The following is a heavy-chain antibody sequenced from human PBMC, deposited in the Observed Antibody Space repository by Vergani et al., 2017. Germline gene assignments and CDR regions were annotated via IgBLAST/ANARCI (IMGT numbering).Heavy chain of an antibody. Sequence: VRLVESGGGVVQPGGSLRLSCEASGITFWKFGMHWVRQGPGKGLEWVSGISWNSGAVDYADSVRGRFTISRDNAKNSLFLEMNSLRFEDTAVYFCTKGSVYYHDSAGHGYDPYTGFDLWGQGTLVTVSS. J-gene: IGHJ3*01. CDR2: ISWNSGAV. V-gene: IGHV3-9*01. CDR3: TKGSVYYHDSAGHGYDPYTGFDL. D-gene: IGHD5-12*01. CDR1: GITFWKFG.